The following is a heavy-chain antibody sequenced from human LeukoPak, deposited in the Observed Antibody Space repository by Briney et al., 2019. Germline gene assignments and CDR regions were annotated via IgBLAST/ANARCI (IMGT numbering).Heavy chain of an antibody. V-gene: IGHV3-7*01. CDR2: IKRDGSEK. D-gene: IGHD4-11*01. Sequence: GGSLRLFCAASGFTFSSYWMSWVRQAPGKGLEWVANIKRDGSEKYSVDSVKGRFTISRDNVKNSLYLQMNSLRAEDTAVYYCAREGIDYTNFYNYFYMDVWGKGTTVTVS. CDR1: GFTFSSYW. J-gene: IGHJ6*03. CDR3: AREGIDYTNFYNYFYMDV.